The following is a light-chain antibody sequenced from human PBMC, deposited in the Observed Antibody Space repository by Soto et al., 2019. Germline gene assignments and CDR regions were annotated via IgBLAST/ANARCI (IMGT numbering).Light chain of an antibody. Sequence: QSALTQPPSVSGSPGQSVTISCTGTSSDVGGYNRVSWYQQPPGKAPKLLIYDVSNRPSGGSTRFSGSKCGNTASLTISGLQAEDEADYYCTSYATGSAYVFGPGTKLTVL. V-gene: IGLV2-18*02. CDR3: TSYATGSAYV. CDR1: SSDVGGYNR. J-gene: IGLJ1*01. CDR2: DVS.